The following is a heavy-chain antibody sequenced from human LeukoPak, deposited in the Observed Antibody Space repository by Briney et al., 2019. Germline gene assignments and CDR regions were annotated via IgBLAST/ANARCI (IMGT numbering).Heavy chain of an antibody. CDR3: ARDTMVRGVILFFDY. J-gene: IGHJ4*02. CDR1: GFAFSSYA. Sequence: GGSLRLSCAASGFAFSSYAMHWVRQAPGKGLEWVAVISYDGSNKYYADSVKGRFTISRDNSKNTLYLQMNSLRAEDTAVYYCARDTMVRGVILFFDYWGQGTLVTVSS. V-gene: IGHV3-30-3*01. D-gene: IGHD3-10*01. CDR2: ISYDGSNK.